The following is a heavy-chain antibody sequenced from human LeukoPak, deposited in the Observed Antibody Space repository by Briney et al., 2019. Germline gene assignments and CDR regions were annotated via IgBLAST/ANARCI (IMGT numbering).Heavy chain of an antibody. V-gene: IGHV4-39*07. Sequence: PSETLSLTCTVSGGSISSSSYYWGWIRQPPGKGLEWIGSIYYSGSTYYNPSLKSRVTISVDTSKNQFSLKRSSVTAADTAVYYCAREVAAAGLYNWLDPWGQGTLVTVSS. CDR2: IYYSGST. J-gene: IGHJ5*02. CDR3: AREVAAAGLYNWLDP. CDR1: GGSISSSSYY. D-gene: IGHD6-13*01.